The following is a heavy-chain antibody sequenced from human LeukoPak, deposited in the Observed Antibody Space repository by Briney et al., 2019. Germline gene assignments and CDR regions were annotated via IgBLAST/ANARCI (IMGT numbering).Heavy chain of an antibody. J-gene: IGHJ4*02. CDR3: ATLYCSRGSCYCDY. Sequence: SETLSLTCTVSGGSISSYYWSWIRQPPGKGLEWIGYIYYSGSTNYNPSLKSRVTISVDTSKNQFSLKLSSVTAADTAVYYCATLYCSRGSCYCDYWGQGTLVTVSS. V-gene: IGHV4-59*01. CDR2: IYYSGST. CDR1: GGSISSYY. D-gene: IGHD2-15*01.